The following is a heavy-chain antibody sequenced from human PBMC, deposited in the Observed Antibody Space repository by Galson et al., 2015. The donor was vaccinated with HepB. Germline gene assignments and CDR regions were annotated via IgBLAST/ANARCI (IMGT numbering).Heavy chain of an antibody. CDR3: AKDGYSGSYYSHFDY. CDR2: ISGSGGST. D-gene: IGHD1-26*01. V-gene: IGHV3-23*01. Sequence: SLRLSCAASGFTFSSYAMSWVRQAPGKGLEWVSAISGSGGSTYYADSVKGRFTISRDNSKNTLYLQMNSLRAEDTAVYYCAKDGYSGSYYSHFDYWGQGTLVTVSS. J-gene: IGHJ4*02. CDR1: GFTFSSYA.